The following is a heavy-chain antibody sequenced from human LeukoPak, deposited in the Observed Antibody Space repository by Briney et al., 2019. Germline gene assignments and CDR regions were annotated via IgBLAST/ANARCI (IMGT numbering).Heavy chain of an antibody. D-gene: IGHD6-19*01. CDR2: INESGST. CDR1: GASFSGYY. Sequence: SETLSLTCAVYGASFSGYYWSWIRQPPGKGLEWIGEINESGSTNYNPSLKSRFTISVDTSKNQSSLKLSSVTAADTAVYYCARASPRRIAVAGTIDYWGQGTLVTVSS. CDR3: ARASPRRIAVAGTIDY. V-gene: IGHV4-34*01. J-gene: IGHJ4*02.